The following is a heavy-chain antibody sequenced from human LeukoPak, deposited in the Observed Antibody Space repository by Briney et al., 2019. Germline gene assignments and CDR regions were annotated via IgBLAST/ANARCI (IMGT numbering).Heavy chain of an antibody. CDR2: IYYSGST. V-gene: IGHV4-39*07. J-gene: IGHJ4*02. CDR3: ARDRLPGYSYGTGGVFDY. D-gene: IGHD5-18*01. Sequence: SETLSLTCTVSGGSISSSSYYWGWIRQPPGKGLEWIGSIYYSGSTYYNLSLKSRVTISVDTSKNQFSLKLSSVTAADTAVYYCARDRLPGYSYGTGGVFDYWGQGTLVTVSS. CDR1: GGSISSSSYY.